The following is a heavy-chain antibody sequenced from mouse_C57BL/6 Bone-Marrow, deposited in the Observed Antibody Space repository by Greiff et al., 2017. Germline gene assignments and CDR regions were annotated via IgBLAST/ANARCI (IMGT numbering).Heavy chain of an antibody. D-gene: IGHD2-2*01. CDR2: IYPGSGST. V-gene: IGHV1-55*01. J-gene: IGHJ2*01. CDR1: GYTFTSYW. CDR3: AKGRGYDRYYFDY. Sequence: QVQLQQSGAELVKPGASVKMSCKASGYTFTSYWITWVKQRPGQGLEWIGDIYPGSGSTNYNEKFKSKATLTVDTSSSTAYMQLSSLTSEDSAVYYCAKGRGYDRYYFDYWGQGTTLTVSS.